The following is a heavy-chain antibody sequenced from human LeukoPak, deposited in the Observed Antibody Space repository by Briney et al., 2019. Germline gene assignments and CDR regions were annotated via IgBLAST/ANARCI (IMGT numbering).Heavy chain of an antibody. CDR1: GFTFSSYG. CDR3: ARGASSGWRSSRLDP. J-gene: IGHJ5*02. Sequence: GGSLRLSCAASGFTFSSYGMHWVRQAPGKGLEWVAVIWYDGSNKYYADSVKGRFTISRDNSKNTLYLQMNSLRAEDTAVYYCARGASSGWRSSRLDPWGQGTLVTVSS. D-gene: IGHD6-19*01. CDR2: IWYDGSNK. V-gene: IGHV3-33*01.